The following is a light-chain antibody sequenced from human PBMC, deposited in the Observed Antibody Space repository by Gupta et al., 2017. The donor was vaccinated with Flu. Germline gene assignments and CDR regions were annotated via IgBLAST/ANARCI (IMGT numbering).Light chain of an antibody. CDR3: GAWDSSLSAGV. Sequence: QSVLPQPPPVSPAPGQKVTISCSGSSSNIENNYVSWYQQLPGTAPKLLIYDNYKRPSGIPDRFSGSKSGTSATLGITGLQTGDEADYYCGAWDSSLSAGVFGGGTRLTVL. V-gene: IGLV1-51*01. J-gene: IGLJ3*02. CDR2: DNY. CDR1: SSNIENNY.